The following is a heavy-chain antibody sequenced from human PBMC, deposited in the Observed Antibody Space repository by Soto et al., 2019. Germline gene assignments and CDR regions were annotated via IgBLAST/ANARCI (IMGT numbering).Heavy chain of an antibody. Sequence: GGSLRLSCAASGFTFSSYAMSWVRQAPGKGLEWIASISGSGGSGSGGRTFYRDSVKGRFIISRDNSENTVYLQMNSLRAEDTAVYYCAKSDDSTGYFCNDYWGQGTLVTVSS. V-gene: IGHV3-23*01. CDR2: ISGSGGSGSGGRT. D-gene: IGHD3-22*01. J-gene: IGHJ4*02. CDR1: GFTFSSYA. CDR3: AKSDDSTGYFCNDY.